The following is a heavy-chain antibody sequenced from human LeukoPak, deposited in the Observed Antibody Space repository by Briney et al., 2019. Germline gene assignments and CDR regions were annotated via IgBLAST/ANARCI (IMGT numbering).Heavy chain of an antibody. CDR1: GGSSNISY. CDR2: IYYRGST. D-gene: IGHD6-13*01. Sequence: SETLSLTCTASGGSSNISYWSWIRQPPGKGLEWIGYIYYRGSTNYNPSLKSRVTISVDTSKNQYSLKLSSVTAADTAVYYCARSGVFTGYDAFDIWGQGTRVTVSS. V-gene: IGHV4-59*08. J-gene: IGHJ3*02. CDR3: ARSGVFTGYDAFDI.